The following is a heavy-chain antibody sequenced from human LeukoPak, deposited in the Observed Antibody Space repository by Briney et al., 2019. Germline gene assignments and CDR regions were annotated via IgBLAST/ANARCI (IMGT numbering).Heavy chain of an antibody. CDR2: INRSGST. D-gene: IGHD3-9*01. V-gene: IGHV4-34*01. J-gene: IGHJ3*02. CDR3: ARGSTYYDILTGYERGPFDI. CDR1: GGSFSGYY. Sequence: PSETLSLTCAVYGGSFSGYYWSWIRQPPGKGLEWIGEINRSGSTNYNPSLKSRVTISVDTSKNQFSLKLSSVTAADTAVYYCARGSTYYDILTGYERGPFDIWGQGTMVTVSS.